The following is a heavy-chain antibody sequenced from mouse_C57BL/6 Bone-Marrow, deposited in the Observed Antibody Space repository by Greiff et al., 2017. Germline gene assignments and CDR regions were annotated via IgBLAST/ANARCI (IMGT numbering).Heavy chain of an antibody. Sequence: QVQLQQSGAELARPGASVKLSCKASGYTFTSYGISWVKQRTGQGLEWIGEIYPRSGNTYYNEKFKGKATLTADKSSSTAYMELRSLTSEDSAVYFGAREEDYYGSPYYYAMDYWGQGTSVTVSS. CDR3: AREEDYYGSPYYYAMDY. V-gene: IGHV1-81*01. CDR2: IYPRSGNT. J-gene: IGHJ4*01. CDR1: GYTFTSYG. D-gene: IGHD1-1*01.